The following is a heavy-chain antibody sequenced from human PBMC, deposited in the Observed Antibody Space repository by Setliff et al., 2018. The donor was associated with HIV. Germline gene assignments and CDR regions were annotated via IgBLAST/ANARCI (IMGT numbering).Heavy chain of an antibody. CDR3: ARGFGAPYLFSGYMDV. V-gene: IGHV4-34*01. CDR1: GESFSGFH. Sequence: SETLSLTCAVYGESFSGFHWNWIRQPPGKGLEWIGEINPSGSTNYNPSLKSRVTISVDRAKNQFSLKLTSVTAADTAVYFCARGFGAPYLFSGYMDVWGKGTTVTVSS. J-gene: IGHJ6*03. CDR2: INPSGST. D-gene: IGHD1-26*01.